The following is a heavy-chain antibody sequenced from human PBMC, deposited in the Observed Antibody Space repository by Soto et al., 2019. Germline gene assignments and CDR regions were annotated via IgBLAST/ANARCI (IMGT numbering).Heavy chain of an antibody. V-gene: IGHV3-48*02. D-gene: IGHD3-22*01. CDR2: ISSSGSII. CDR3: AREGLYDSSGYYPYYFDY. Sequence: PGGSLRLSCAASGLAFSRYSMNWVRQAPGKGLEWVAYISSSGSIISYADSAKGRFNISRDNDKNSLYLQMNSLREEDTAVYFCAREGLYDSSGYYPYYFDYWGLGT. J-gene: IGHJ4*02. CDR1: GLAFSRYS.